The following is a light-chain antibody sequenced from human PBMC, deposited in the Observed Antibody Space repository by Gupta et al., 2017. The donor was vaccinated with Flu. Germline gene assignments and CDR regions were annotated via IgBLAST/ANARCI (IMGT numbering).Light chain of an antibody. CDR2: EVT. CDR1: TSDVGTYTY. Sequence: QSALAQPASVSGSPGQSITISFTGTTSDVGTYTYVSWYQQHPDKAPKLMIYEVTKRPAGVANRFSGSKSGNTASLTISGRQAGDEAEYYCFSDSSNSIWVFGGGTKLTVL. V-gene: IGLV2-14*01. J-gene: IGLJ3*02. CDR3: FSDSSNSIWV.